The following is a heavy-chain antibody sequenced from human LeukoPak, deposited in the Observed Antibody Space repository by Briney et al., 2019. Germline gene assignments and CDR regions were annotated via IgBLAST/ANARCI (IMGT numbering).Heavy chain of an antibody. D-gene: IGHD3-22*01. CDR1: GGSISNYY. V-gene: IGHV4-59*08. Sequence: SETLSLTCTVSGGSISNYYWSWIRQPPGKGLEWIGDINYSGSTNYNPSLKSRVTISIDTSKNQFSLKLSSVTAADTAVYYCARLDWYYYDSSGYWDDWGQGTLVTVSS. J-gene: IGHJ4*02. CDR3: ARLDWYYYDSSGYWDD. CDR2: INYSGST.